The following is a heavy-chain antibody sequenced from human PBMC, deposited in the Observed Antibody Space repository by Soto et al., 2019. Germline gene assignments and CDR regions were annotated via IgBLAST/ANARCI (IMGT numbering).Heavy chain of an antibody. D-gene: IGHD4-17*01. Sequence: QVQLVESGGGVVQPGRSLRLSCAASGFTFSSYGMHWVRQAPGKGLEWVAVISYDGSNKYYADSVKGRFTISRDNSKNALYRQMNSLRAEDTAVYYCAKVVDYALYWYFDLWGRGTLVTVSS. CDR3: AKVVDYALYWYFDL. CDR2: ISYDGSNK. V-gene: IGHV3-30*18. J-gene: IGHJ2*01. CDR1: GFTFSSYG.